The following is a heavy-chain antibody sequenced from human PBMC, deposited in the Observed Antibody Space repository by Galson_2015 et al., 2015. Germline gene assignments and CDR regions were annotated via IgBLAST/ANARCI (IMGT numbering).Heavy chain of an antibody. J-gene: IGHJ4*02. V-gene: IGHV3-23*01. Sequence: SLRLSCAASRFTFSSYAMSWVRQAPGKGLEWVSSISGSGGSTHYADSVKGRFTISRDISKNTLHLHMKSLRAEDTAVYYCAKWWGSSWAIFDYWGQGTLVTVSS. D-gene: IGHD6-13*01. CDR2: ISGSGGST. CDR1: RFTFSSYA. CDR3: AKWWGSSWAIFDY.